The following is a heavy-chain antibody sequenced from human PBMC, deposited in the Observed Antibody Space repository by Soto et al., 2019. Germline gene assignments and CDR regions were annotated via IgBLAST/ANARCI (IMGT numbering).Heavy chain of an antibody. CDR2: IGSSSNYM. V-gene: IGHV3-21*01. J-gene: IGHJ6*02. D-gene: IGHD4-17*01. CDR1: GFTFSSDS. Sequence: EVQLVESGGGLVKPGGSLILSCAASGFTFSSDSMNWVRQAPGKGLEWVSAIGSSSNYMYYADSVKGRFTISRDNAKNSLYLQMSSLRVEDTAVYYCGRKGYGDYGGMDVWGQGTTVTVS. CDR3: GRKGYGDYGGMDV.